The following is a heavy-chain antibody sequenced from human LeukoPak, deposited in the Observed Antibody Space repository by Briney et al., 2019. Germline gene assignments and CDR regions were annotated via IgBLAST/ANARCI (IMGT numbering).Heavy chain of an antibody. CDR2: ISYDGSNK. Sequence: GRSLRLSCAASGFTFSSYAMHWVRQAPGKGLEWVAVISYDGSNKYYADSVKGRFTISRDNSKNTLYLQMNSLRAEDTAVYYCAKPGADYGDYGAFDIWGQGTMVTVSS. CDR3: AKPGADYGDYGAFDI. J-gene: IGHJ3*02. D-gene: IGHD4-17*01. CDR1: GFTFSSYA. V-gene: IGHV3-30*04.